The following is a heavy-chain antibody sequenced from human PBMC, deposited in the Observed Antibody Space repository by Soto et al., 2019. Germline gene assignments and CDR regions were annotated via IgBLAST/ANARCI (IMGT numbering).Heavy chain of an antibody. D-gene: IGHD1-26*01. V-gene: IGHV4-39*01. Sequence: PSYTLSLTCTVSGASIGSTSSYWCWVRQSPGKGLEWIGSFFYNKNPYYNPSLKSRVSISVDTSKMQFSLHLTSVTAADTAVYYCARHVEWEIFYYFEHWGQGTPVTVS. CDR1: GASIGSTSSY. J-gene: IGHJ4*02. CDR3: ARHVEWEIFYYFEH. CDR2: FFYNKNP.